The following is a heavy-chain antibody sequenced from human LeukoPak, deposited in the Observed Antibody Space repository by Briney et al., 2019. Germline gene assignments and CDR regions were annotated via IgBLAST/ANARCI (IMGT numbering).Heavy chain of an antibody. CDR1: GFTFSDYY. V-gene: IGHV3-11*06. CDR2: ISDSSGYT. Sequence: GGSLRLSCAASGFTFSDYYMSWIRQAPGKGLEWVSYISDSSGYTNYADSVKGRFTISRDNAKNSLYLQMNSLRAEDTAVYYCARGIRLTSVVEYLFWGHGSLVTVSS. CDR3: ARGIRLTSVVEYLF. D-gene: IGHD4-23*01. J-gene: IGHJ4*01.